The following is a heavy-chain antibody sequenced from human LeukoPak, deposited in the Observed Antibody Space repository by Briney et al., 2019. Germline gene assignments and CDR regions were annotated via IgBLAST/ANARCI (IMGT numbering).Heavy chain of an antibody. CDR1: GASMSTHY. Sequence: SETLSLTCTVSGASMSTHYWSWLRQPPGKGLEWIGYLLDSWRTKDNPSLQSRVTLSADMSKNRFSLRLTSVTAADTAVYYCATIRRGSIYGYFDFWGQGILVTVSS. CDR3: ATIRRGSIYGYFDF. V-gene: IGHV4-59*11. J-gene: IGHJ4*02. D-gene: IGHD5-18*01. CDR2: LLDSWRT.